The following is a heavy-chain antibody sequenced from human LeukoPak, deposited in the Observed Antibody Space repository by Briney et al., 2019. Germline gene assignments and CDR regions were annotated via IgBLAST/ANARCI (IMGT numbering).Heavy chain of an antibody. V-gene: IGHV4-59*08. CDR1: GGSISDYY. CDR2: VHNSGDT. CDR3: ARHQRSGITMVRGVKPKKWFDP. D-gene: IGHD3-10*01. Sequence: PSETLSLTCTISGGSISDYYWGWIRQPPGKGLEWIGYVHNSGDTNYNPSLRSRVTISLDTSKNDFSLKLSSVTAADTAVYYCARHQRSGITMVRGVKPKKWFDPWDQETLVTVSA. J-gene: IGHJ5*02.